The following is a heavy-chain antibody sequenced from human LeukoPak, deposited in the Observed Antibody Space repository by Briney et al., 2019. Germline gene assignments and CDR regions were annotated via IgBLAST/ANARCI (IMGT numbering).Heavy chain of an antibody. Sequence: GSSVKVSCKASGGTFSSYAISWVRQAPGQGLEWMGGIIPIFGTANYAQKFQGRVTITADESTSTAYMELSSLRSEDTAVYYCASAFYCGGDCYAAHFDYWGQGTLVTVSS. CDR3: ASAFYCGGDCYAAHFDY. CDR2: IIPIFGTA. J-gene: IGHJ4*02. CDR1: GGTFSSYA. V-gene: IGHV1-69*01. D-gene: IGHD2-21*02.